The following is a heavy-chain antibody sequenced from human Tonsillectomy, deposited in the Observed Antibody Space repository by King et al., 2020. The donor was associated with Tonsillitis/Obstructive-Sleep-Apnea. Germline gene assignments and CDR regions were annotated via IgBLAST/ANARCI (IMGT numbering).Heavy chain of an antibody. CDR2: IYYSGTT. J-gene: IGHJ3*02. D-gene: IGHD2-2*01. CDR3: ARPPSYCISPSPCQGVFDI. Sequence: QLQESGPGLVKPSETLSLTCTVSGGSIISSIYYWVWIRQPPGKGLEWIGNIYYSGTTHYNSSLKSRLTISVDTSKNQFSLKLSSLTAADTAVYYCARPPSYCISPSPCQGVFDIWGQGTMVTVSS. V-gene: IGHV4-39*01. CDR1: GGSIISSIYY.